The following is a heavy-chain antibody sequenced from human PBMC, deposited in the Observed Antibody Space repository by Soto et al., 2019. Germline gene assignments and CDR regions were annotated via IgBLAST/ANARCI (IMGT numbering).Heavy chain of an antibody. V-gene: IGHV4-39*06. CDR2: IHYSGST. CDR3: ARVPWQWLGGYAFDI. Sequence: SETLSLTCTVSGDSINSSPYYWAWIRQPPGKGLEWIGTIHYSGSTYYNPSLKSRVTISVDTSKNQFTLKLSSVTAADTAVYYCARVPWQWLGGYAFDIWGQGTMVTVSS. J-gene: IGHJ3*02. CDR1: GDSINSSPYY. D-gene: IGHD6-19*01.